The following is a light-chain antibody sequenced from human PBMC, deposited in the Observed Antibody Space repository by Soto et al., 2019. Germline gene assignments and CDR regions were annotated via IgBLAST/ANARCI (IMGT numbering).Light chain of an antibody. CDR1: ESISDY. CDR3: QQTFSNLLS. Sequence: IQLTQSPSSLSASVGDRVTIACRASESISDYLNWYQHKPGEAPKVLVYSASTLRRGVPSRVSGNGSGTEFTLTISSLQPEDVATYYCQQTFSNLLSFGGGTKVEIK. CDR2: SAS. V-gene: IGKV1-39*01. J-gene: IGKJ4*01.